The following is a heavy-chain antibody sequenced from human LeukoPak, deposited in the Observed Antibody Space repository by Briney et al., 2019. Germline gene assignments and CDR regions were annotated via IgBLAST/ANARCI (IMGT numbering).Heavy chain of an antibody. V-gene: IGHV4-59*08. J-gene: IGHJ6*03. CDR1: GGSISSYS. CDR3: ARRYCSGGNCYADV. D-gene: IGHD2-15*01. Sequence: SETLSLTCTVSGGSISSYSWSWVRQPTGKGLEWIGYIYFSGNTNYNPSLKSRVTISVDTSKNQFSLKLSSVTAADTAVYYCARRYCSGGNCYADVWGKGITVTLSS. CDR2: IYFSGNT.